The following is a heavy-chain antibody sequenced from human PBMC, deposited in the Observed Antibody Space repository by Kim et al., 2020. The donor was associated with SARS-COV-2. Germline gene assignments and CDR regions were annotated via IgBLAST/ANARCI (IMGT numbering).Heavy chain of an antibody. CDR1: GFTFSSYG. CDR2: IWYDGSNK. CDR3: AKEMEWELLGGFDP. V-gene: IGHV3-33*06. D-gene: IGHD1-26*01. J-gene: IGHJ5*02. Sequence: GGSLRLSCAASGFTFSSYGMHWVRQAPGKGLEWVAVIWYDGSNKYYADSVKGRFTISRDNSKNTLDLQMNRLRAEHTEVYYCAKEMEWELLGGFDPWGQGTLVTVSS.